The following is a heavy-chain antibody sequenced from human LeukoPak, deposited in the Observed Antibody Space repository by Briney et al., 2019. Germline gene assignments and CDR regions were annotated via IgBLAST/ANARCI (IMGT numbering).Heavy chain of an antibody. D-gene: IGHD3-3*01. CDR2: ISYSGST. CDR1: GGSISGGGYY. V-gene: IGHV4-30-4*08. J-gene: IGHJ4*02. Sequence: SQTLSLTCTVSGGSISGGGYYWSWIRQPPGKGLEWIGYISYSGSTYYNPSLKSRVTISIDTSKNQFSLKLSSVTAADTAVYYCARANFDLDHDYWGQGTLVTVSS. CDR3: ARANFDLDHDY.